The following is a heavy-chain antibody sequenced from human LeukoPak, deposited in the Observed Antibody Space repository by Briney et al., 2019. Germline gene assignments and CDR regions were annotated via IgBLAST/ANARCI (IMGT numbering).Heavy chain of an antibody. CDR3: ARDGDDFWSGPRGWFDP. CDR1: GGSISSGDYY. Sequence: PSETLSLTCTVSGGSISSGDYYWSWIRQPPGKGLEWIGYIYYSGSTYYNPSLKGRVTISVDTSKNQFSLKLSSVTAADTAVYYCARDGDDFWSGPRGWFDPWGQGTLVTVSS. J-gene: IGHJ5*02. D-gene: IGHD3-3*01. V-gene: IGHV4-30-4*08. CDR2: IYYSGST.